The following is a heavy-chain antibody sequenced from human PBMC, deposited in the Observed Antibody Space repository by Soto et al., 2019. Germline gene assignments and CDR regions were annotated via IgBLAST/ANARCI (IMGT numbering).Heavy chain of an antibody. CDR3: AKAPGNTMVADSGCYMDV. CDR2: ISGSGNYT. D-gene: IGHD2-15*01. V-gene: IGHV3-23*01. J-gene: IGHJ6*03. Sequence: EVQLLESGGGLVQSGGSLRLSCAASGFIFRSYAMTWVRQAPGKGLEWVSGISGSGNYTFYADSVKGRFTISRDNSKSTLYLQMDSLRAEDTAIYYCAKAPGNTMVADSGCYMDVWGKGTTVTVSS. CDR1: GFIFRSYA.